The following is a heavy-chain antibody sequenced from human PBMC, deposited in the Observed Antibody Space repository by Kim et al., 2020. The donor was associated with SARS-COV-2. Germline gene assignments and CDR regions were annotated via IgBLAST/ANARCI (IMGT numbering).Heavy chain of an antibody. Sequence: GGSLRLSCAASGFTFSAYTLNWVRQAPGKGPEWVSSISSTSSYKYYADSVKGRFTSSRDNAKNSLFLQMYSLTIGDTAVYYCARDGPDIPVVDPWGHGTLVTVSS. CDR3: ARDGPDIPVVDP. CDR2: ISSTSSYK. J-gene: IGHJ5*02. V-gene: IGHV3-21*01. D-gene: IGHD3-9*01. CDR1: GFTFSAYT.